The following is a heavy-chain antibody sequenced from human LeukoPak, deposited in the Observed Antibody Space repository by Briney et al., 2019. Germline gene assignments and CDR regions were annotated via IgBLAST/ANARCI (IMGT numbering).Heavy chain of an antibody. Sequence: PSETLSLTCTVSGGSISSSSYYWGWIRQPPGKGLEWIGYIYYSGSTYYNPSLKSRVSISVDTSKNQFSLKLSSVTAADTAVYYCARGYSSGYFYFDYWGQGTLVTVSS. V-gene: IGHV4-39*07. D-gene: IGHD3-22*01. CDR3: ARGYSSGYFYFDY. CDR2: IYYSGST. CDR1: GGSISSSSYY. J-gene: IGHJ4*02.